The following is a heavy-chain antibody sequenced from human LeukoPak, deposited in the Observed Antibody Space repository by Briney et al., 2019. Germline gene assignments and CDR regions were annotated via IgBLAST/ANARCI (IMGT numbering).Heavy chain of an antibody. Sequence: QSGGSLRLSCAASGFTFSSYAMHWVRQAPGKGLEWVAVISYDGSNKYYADSVKGRFTISRDNSKNTLYLQMNSLRAEDTAVYYCARALVVVALELFDYWGQGTLVTVSS. CDR1: GFTFSSYA. CDR3: ARALVVVALELFDY. D-gene: IGHD2-15*01. CDR2: ISYDGSNK. V-gene: IGHV3-30-3*01. J-gene: IGHJ4*02.